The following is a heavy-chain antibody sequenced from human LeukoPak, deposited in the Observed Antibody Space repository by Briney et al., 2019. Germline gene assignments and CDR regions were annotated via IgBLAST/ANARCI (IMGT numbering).Heavy chain of an antibody. CDR3: ARDIAVAGHDAFDI. CDR1: GYTFTGYY. J-gene: IGHJ3*02. V-gene: IGHV1-2*02. CDR2: INPNSGGT. Sequence: ASVKVSCKASGYTFTGYYIHWVRQAPGQGLEWMGWINPNSGGTNYAQKFQGRVTMTRDTSISTAYMELSRLRSDDTAVYYCARDIAVAGHDAFDIWGQGTMVTVSS. D-gene: IGHD6-19*01.